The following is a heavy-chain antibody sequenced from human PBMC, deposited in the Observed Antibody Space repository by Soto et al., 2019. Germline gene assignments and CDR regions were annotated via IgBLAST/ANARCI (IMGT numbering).Heavy chain of an antibody. V-gene: IGHV3-21*01. J-gene: IGHJ3*02. Sequence: GGSLRLSCAASGFTFSSYSMNWVRQAPGKGLEWVSSISSSSSYIYYADSVKGRFTISRDNAKNSLYLQMNSLRAEDTAVYYWARVKEWLVDQGYAFHIRGKVTMVTVSS. CDR3: ARVKEWLVDQGYAFHI. CDR1: GFTFSSYS. D-gene: IGHD6-19*01. CDR2: ISSSSSYI.